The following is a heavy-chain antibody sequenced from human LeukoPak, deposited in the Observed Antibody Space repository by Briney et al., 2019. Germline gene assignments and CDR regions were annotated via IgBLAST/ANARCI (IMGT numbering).Heavy chain of an antibody. V-gene: IGHV1-69*05. CDR2: IITIFGKA. CDR3: ARDACSRTSCYTPYYYMDV. J-gene: IGHJ6*03. Sequence: SVKVSLKASRGIFSSYAIGWVRQAAGQGLEGMGGIITIFGKANYGQKLQGRVTITTDETTSTDYMELSSLRSENTAVYYCARDACSRTSCYTPYYYMDVWGKGTTVTVSS. D-gene: IGHD2-2*02. CDR1: RGIFSSYA.